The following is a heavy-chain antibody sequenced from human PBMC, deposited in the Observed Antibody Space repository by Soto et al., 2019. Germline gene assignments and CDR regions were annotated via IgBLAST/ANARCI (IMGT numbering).Heavy chain of an antibody. CDR1: GFTFSSYS. J-gene: IGHJ4*02. CDR3: ARDYYDSSGYSNGFDY. V-gene: IGHV3-48*02. Sequence: GGSLRLSCAASGFTFSSYSMNWVRQAPGKGLEWVSYISSSSSTIYYADSVKGRFTISRDNAKNSLYLQMNSLRDEDTAVYYCARDYYDSSGYSNGFDYWGQGTLVTVSS. CDR2: ISSSSSTI. D-gene: IGHD3-22*01.